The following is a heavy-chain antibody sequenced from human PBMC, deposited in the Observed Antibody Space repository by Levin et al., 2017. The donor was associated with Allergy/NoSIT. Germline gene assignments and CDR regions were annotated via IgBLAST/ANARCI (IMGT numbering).Heavy chain of an antibody. D-gene: IGHD3-16*01. CDR1: GFTFTSFA. CDR3: AKAYLGSMDV. Sequence: RGSLRLSCAASGFTFTSFAMNWVRQIPGKGLEWVSSISTSGGGTYYADSVKGRFTISRDNSKNTLYLQMGSLRVDDTAIYYCAKAYLGSMDVWGQGTTVIVSS. V-gene: IGHV3-23*01. CDR2: ISTSGGGT. J-gene: IGHJ6*02.